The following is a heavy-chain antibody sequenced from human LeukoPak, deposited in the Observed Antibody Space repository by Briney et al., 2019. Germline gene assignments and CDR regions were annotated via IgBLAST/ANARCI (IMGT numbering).Heavy chain of an antibody. V-gene: IGHV3-48*03. CDR1: GFTFSSYE. D-gene: IGHD2-21*02. CDR3: ARETTQRRGIVVVTAHYFDL. CDR2: ISSSGSTI. J-gene: IGHJ2*01. Sequence: PGGSLRLSCAASGFTFSSYEMNWVRQAPGRGLEWVSYISSSGSTIYYADSVKGRFTISRDNAKNSLYLQMNSLRDEDTAVYYCARETTQRRGIVVVTAHYFDLWGRGTLVTVSS.